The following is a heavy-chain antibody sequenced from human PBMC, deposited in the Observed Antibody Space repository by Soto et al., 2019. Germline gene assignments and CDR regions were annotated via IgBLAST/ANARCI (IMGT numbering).Heavy chain of an antibody. CDR1: GGSISSGGYY. CDR2: IYYSGST. Sequence: PSETLSLTCTVSGGSISSGGYYWSWIRQHPGKGLEWIGYIYYSGSTYYNPSLKSRVTISVDTSKNQFSLKLSSVTAADTAVYYCASVGYSYPNGMDVWGQGTTVTVSS. V-gene: IGHV4-31*03. J-gene: IGHJ6*02. CDR3: ASVGYSYPNGMDV. D-gene: IGHD6-13*01.